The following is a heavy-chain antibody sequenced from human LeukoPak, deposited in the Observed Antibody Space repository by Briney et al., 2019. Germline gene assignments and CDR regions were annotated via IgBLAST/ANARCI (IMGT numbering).Heavy chain of an antibody. CDR3: ARVLVTMVLGVGAWFDP. J-gene: IGHJ5*02. Sequence: SETLSLTCTVSGGSVSSYYWSWIRQPPGKGLEWIGYIYYSGSTNYNPSLKSRVTISVDTSKNQFSLKLSSVTAADTAMYYCARVLVTMVLGVGAWFDPWGQGTLVTVSS. CDR1: GGSVSSYY. CDR2: IYYSGST. D-gene: IGHD3-10*01. V-gene: IGHV4-59*02.